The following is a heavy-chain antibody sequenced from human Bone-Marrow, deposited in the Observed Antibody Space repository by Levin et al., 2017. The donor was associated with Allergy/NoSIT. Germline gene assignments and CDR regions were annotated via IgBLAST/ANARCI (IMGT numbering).Heavy chain of an antibody. CDR1: GGSISSATHD. D-gene: IGHD2-15*01. CDR3: SRRVRHSDNIDP. J-gene: IGHJ5*02. V-gene: IGHV4-39*01. Sequence: TLSLTCFVSGGSISSATHDWDWTRQPPGKGLEWIGGIYYDGTTHYNPSLRSRVSISADASKNQFSLRLSFVTAADTAIYYCSRRVRHSDNIDPWGQGSLVTVSS. CDR2: IYYDGTT.